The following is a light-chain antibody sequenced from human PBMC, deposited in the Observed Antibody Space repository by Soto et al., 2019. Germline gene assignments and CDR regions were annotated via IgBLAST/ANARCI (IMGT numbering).Light chain of an antibody. CDR3: QQYNNWPLQT. Sequence: EIVLTQSPATLSLSPGERATLSCRASQSVNTYLGWYQQRPGQAPILLIYDASNRATGIPARFSGSGSGTEFTLTISSLQSEDFAVYYCQQYNNWPLQTFGQGTKVDI. J-gene: IGKJ1*01. V-gene: IGKV3-11*01. CDR1: QSVNTY. CDR2: DAS.